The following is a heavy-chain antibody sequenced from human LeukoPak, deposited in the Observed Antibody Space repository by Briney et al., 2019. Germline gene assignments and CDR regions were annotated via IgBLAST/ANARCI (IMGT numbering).Heavy chain of an antibody. V-gene: IGHV4-31*03. CDR2: IYYSGST. Sequence: SQTLSLTRTLSGGAISGGGNYGSWIRQHPGNGLEWIGYIYYSGSTYYNPSLKSRVTISVDTSKNQFSLKLSSVTAADTAVYYCARAPDYHFDLWGRGTLVTVSS. CDR1: GGAISGGGNY. J-gene: IGHJ2*01. CDR3: ARAPDYHFDL. D-gene: IGHD1-14*01.